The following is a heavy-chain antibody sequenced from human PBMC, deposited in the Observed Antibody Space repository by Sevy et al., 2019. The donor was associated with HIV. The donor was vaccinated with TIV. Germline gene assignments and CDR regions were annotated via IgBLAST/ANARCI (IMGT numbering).Heavy chain of an antibody. Sequence: ASVKVSCKASGGTFSSYAISWVRQAPGQGLEWMGGIIPIFGTVNYAQKFQGRVTITADESTSTAYMELSSLGSEDTAVYYCARAPLDRISLVQGVVSHYYHSMDVWGQGTTVTVSS. CDR3: ARAPLDRISLVQGVVSHYYHSMDV. CDR2: IIPIFGTV. V-gene: IGHV1-69*13. J-gene: IGHJ6*02. CDR1: GGTFSSYA. D-gene: IGHD3-10*01.